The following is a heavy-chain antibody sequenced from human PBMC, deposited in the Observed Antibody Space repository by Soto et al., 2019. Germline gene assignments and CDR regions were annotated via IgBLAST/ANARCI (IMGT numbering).Heavy chain of an antibody. V-gene: IGHV3-11*06. CDR2: LSSDSRYT. CDR3: ARGQGDYGSLVV. J-gene: IGHJ4*02. D-gene: IGHD4-17*01. Sequence: QVQLVESGGGLVKPGGSLRLSCAASGFTFSDYYMSWIRQAPGKGLEWISYLSSDSRYTNAADSVKGRFTVSRDNAKNSLYLHMNSLTTEDTAVYYCARGQGDYGSLVVWGQGTLVTVSS. CDR1: GFTFSDYY.